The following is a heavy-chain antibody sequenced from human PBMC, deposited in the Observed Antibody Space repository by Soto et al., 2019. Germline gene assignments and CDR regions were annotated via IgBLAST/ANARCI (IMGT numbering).Heavy chain of an antibody. CDR3: ARVNSATGSMHFDH. Sequence: EVQLVESGGGLVKPGGSLRLPGAGFTFTFTSYSLNWVRQAPGKGLEWVSSISATRPYIFYADSVKGRFTISRDNAKNSVSLQMNSLRAEDTALYYCARVNSATGSMHFDHWGQGTLVTVSS. J-gene: IGHJ4*02. D-gene: IGHD3-9*01. CDR2: ISATRPYI. CDR1: TFTFTSYS. V-gene: IGHV3-21*01.